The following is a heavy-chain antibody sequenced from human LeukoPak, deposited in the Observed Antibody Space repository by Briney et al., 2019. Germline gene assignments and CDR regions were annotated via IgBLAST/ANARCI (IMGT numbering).Heavy chain of an antibody. CDR2: ISYDGSNK. CDR1: GFTFSSYG. D-gene: IGHD2-2*01. CDR3: AKGTSY. J-gene: IGHJ4*02. V-gene: IGHV3-30*18. Sequence: RSLSLSCAASGFTFSSYGMHWVRPAPGKGLEWVAVISYDGSNKYYADSVKGRFTISRDNSKNTLYLQMNSLRAEDTAVYYCAKGTSYWGQGTLVTVSS.